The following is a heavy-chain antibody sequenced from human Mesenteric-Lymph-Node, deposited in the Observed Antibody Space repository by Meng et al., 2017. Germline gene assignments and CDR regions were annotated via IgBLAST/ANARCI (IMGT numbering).Heavy chain of an antibody. V-gene: IGHV1-18*01. D-gene: IGHD3-22*01. CDR2: ISASTDYT. CDR1: GYTLIKYG. Sequence: KASGYTLIKYGVNCVRQAPGQGLEWTRWISASTDYTKYPQTLQARVTLTTDTSTSTAYMQLRSLRSDDTAVHYCARDRRFYYDSSGYYGWFDPWGQGTLVTVSS. J-gene: IGHJ5*02. CDR3: ARDRRFYYDSSGYYGWFDP.